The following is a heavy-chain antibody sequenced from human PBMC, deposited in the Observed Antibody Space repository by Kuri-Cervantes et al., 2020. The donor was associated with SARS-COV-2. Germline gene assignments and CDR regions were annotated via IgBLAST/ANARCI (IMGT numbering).Heavy chain of an antibody. D-gene: IGHD3-9*01. J-gene: IGHJ4*02. V-gene: IGHV1-46*01. CDR3: TKIGTYYDILTGVRYFDY. CDR2: INPSGGST. Sequence: ASVKVSCKASGYTFTSYYMHWVRQAPGQGLEWMGIINPSGGSTSYAQNFQGRVIMTTDTSTSTAYMELRSLRSDDTAVYYCTKIGTYYDILTGVRYFDYWGQGTLVTVSS. CDR1: GYTFTSYY.